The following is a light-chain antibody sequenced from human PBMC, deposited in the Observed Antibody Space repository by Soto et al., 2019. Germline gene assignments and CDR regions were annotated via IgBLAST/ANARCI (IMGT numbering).Light chain of an antibody. CDR3: QQYNSYTTWT. CDR1: QSISSW. Sequence: DIQMTQSPSTLSASVGGRVTITCRASQSISSWLAWYQQKPGKAPKLLIYDASSLESGVPSRFSGSGSRTELTLTISSLQPDDFATYCCQQYNSYTTWTFGQGTKVEIK. V-gene: IGKV1-5*01. CDR2: DAS. J-gene: IGKJ1*01.